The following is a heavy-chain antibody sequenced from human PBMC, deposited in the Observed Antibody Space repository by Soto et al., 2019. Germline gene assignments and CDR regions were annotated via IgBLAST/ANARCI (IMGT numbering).Heavy chain of an antibody. CDR1: GGSISRSSYY. J-gene: IGHJ5*02. CDR3: ARIGGLMVRGVENWFAP. V-gene: IGHV4-39*01. CDR2: IHYSGST. Sequence: QLQLQESGPGVVKPSETLSLTCSVSGGSISRSSYYWGWIRQPPGKGLEWIGSIHYSGSTNYNPSLTSRFTIPGGASTTQCSLRRPSVPAADTAVYYCARIGGLMVRGVENWFAPWGQGILVTVSS. D-gene: IGHD3-10*01.